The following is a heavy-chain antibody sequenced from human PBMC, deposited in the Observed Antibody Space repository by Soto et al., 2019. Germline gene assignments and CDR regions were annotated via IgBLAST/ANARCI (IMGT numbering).Heavy chain of an antibody. J-gene: IGHJ4*02. CDR2: IYYSGST. CDR1: EGNISSYY. D-gene: IGHD4-17*01. CDR3: ARRYGASFDY. V-gene: IGHV4-59*01. Sequence: PSETLSLTWTVAEGNISSYYWSRFRQPPGKGLEWIGYIYYSGSTNYNPSLKSRVTISVDTSKNQFSLKLSSVTAADTAVYYCARRYGASFDYWGQGTLVNVS.